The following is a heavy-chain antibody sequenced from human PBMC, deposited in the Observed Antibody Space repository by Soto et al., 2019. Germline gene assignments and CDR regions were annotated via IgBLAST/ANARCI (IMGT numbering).Heavy chain of an antibody. D-gene: IGHD6-6*01. Sequence: GGSLRLSCEVSGFTFSDYGMHWVRQPPGKGREWVAVMSYDGSHKYYADSVKGRFTISRDLSGNTLFLQMNSLRLEDTAVYFCAKEMYPRTVLDSSSPWGDYWGQGTLVTVSS. CDR1: GFTFSDYG. J-gene: IGHJ4*02. CDR3: AKEMYPRTVLDSSSPWGDY. CDR2: MSYDGSHK. V-gene: IGHV3-30*18.